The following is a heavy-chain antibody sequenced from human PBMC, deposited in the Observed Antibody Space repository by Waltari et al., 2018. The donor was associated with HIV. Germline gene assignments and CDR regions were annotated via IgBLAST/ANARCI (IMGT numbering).Heavy chain of an antibody. J-gene: IGHJ3*02. CDR2: ISSSGTYM. CDR1: AFSFSAYT. CDR3: ARYSREGHDFEI. D-gene: IGHD6-13*01. V-gene: IGHV3-21*01. Sequence: EVQLVESGGGLVKPGGSLRLSCAASAFSFSAYTMNWVRQAPGKGLEWVSSISSSGTYMYYADSVEGRCSNSRDNAKNSVSLQRNSLTAEDTAVYYCARYSREGHDFEIWGQGTMVTVSS.